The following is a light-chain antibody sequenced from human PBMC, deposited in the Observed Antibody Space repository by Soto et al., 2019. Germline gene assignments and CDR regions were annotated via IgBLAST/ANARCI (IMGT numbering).Light chain of an antibody. CDR2: RNN. CDR1: SSNIGSNF. Sequence: QPVLTQPPSASGTPGQRVTISCSGSSSNIGSNFIYWYQHIPGTAPKLLIYRNNERPSGVPDRFSGSKSGTSASLAISGLLSEDEADYHCAAWDDSLSGVVFGGGTKLTVL. J-gene: IGLJ2*01. V-gene: IGLV1-47*01. CDR3: AAWDDSLSGVV.